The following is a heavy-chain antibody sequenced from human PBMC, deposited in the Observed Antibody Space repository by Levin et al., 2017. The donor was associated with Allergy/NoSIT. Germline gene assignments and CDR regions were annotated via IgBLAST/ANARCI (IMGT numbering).Heavy chain of an antibody. Sequence: PGGSLRLSCEASGLIFSNAWMSWVRQAPGKGLEWVGRIKSKGSGETTDYAAPVKGRFTISRDDSKNTVYLQMISLITEDTAVYYCADLGWFDPWGQGTLVNVSA. V-gene: IGHV3-15*01. CDR1: GLIFSNAW. CDR2: IKSKGSGETT. J-gene: IGHJ5*02. CDR3: ADLGWFDP. D-gene: IGHD2-21*02.